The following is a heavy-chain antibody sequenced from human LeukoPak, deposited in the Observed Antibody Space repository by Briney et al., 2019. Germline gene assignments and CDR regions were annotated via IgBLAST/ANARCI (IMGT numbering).Heavy chain of an antibody. D-gene: IGHD3-10*01. CDR1: GGTFSSYA. Sequence: SVKVSCKASGGTFSSYAISWVRQAPGQGLEWMGRIIPILGIANHAQKFQGRVTITADKSTSTAYMELSSLRSEDTAVYYCARGGSGALGSRRRYYFDYWGQGTLVTVSS. J-gene: IGHJ4*02. CDR2: IIPILGIA. CDR3: ARGGSGALGSRRRYYFDY. V-gene: IGHV1-69*04.